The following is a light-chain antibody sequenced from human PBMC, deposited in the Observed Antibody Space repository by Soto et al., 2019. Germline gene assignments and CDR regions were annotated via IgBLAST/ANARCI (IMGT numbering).Light chain of an antibody. J-gene: IGKJ4*01. Sequence: EIVLTQSPGTLSLSIGERTTLSCRASQSVSRSSLTWYQQKPGQAPRLLISGASSRATGIPDRFSGSRSGTDFTLTIIRLEPEEFAVYYCQQYGSSRPTFGGGTKVEI. CDR1: QSVSRSS. CDR2: GAS. CDR3: QQYGSSRPT. V-gene: IGKV3-20*01.